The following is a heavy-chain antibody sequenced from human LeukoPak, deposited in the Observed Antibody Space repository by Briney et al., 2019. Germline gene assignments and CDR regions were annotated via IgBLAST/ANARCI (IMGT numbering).Heavy chain of an antibody. J-gene: IGHJ5*02. Sequence: PGGSLRLSCAASGFTFSSYWMHWVRQTPGKGLVWVSRINPDGTSTNYADSVKGRFTISRDNAKNTVDLQMNSLRGEDTAVYYCARDAGDCGGDCPRWFDPWGQGTLVTVSS. CDR2: INPDGTST. D-gene: IGHD2-21*02. CDR1: GFTFSSYW. V-gene: IGHV3-74*01. CDR3: ARDAGDCGGDCPRWFDP.